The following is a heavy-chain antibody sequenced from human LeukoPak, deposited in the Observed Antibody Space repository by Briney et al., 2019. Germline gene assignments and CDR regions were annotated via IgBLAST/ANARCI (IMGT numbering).Heavy chain of an antibody. J-gene: IGHJ4*02. CDR1: GGSISSGGYS. CDR2: INHSGST. CDR3: ARGHNRAKYYFDY. V-gene: IGHV4-34*01. Sequence: SETLSLTCAVSGGSISSGGYSWSWIRHPPGKGLEWIGEINHSGSTNYNPSLKSRVTISVDTSKNQFSLKLSSVTAADTAVYYCARGHNRAKYYFDYWGQGTLVTVSS. D-gene: IGHD1-14*01.